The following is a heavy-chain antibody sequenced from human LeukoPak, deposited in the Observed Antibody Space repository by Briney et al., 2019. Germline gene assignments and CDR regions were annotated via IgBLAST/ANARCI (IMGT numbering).Heavy chain of an antibody. J-gene: IGHJ3*02. CDR3: ARVTRDIVVVPAAEDNAFDI. CDR1: GFTVSSNY. Sequence: GGSLRLSCAASGFTVSSNYMSWVRQAPGKGLEWVSVIYSGGSTYYADSVKGRFTISRDNSKNTLYLQMNSLRAEDTAVYYCARVTRDIVVVPAAEDNAFDIWGQGTMVTVSS. D-gene: IGHD2-2*01. V-gene: IGHV3-66*01. CDR2: IYSGGST.